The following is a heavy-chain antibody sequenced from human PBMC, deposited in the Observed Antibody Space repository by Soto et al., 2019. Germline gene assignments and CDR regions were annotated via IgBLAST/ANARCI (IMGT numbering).Heavy chain of an antibody. CDR1: GFTFSSYS. CDR3: AREGYNGNYNGDY. D-gene: IGHD1-7*01. CDR2: ISSSSSYI. Sequence: EVQLVESGGGLIKPGGSLRLSCAASGFTFSSYSMNWVRQAPGKGLEWVASISSSSSYIYYAESVKGRFTISRDNAKNSLYQQMNSLRAEDTAVDYCAREGYNGNYNGDYWGQGTLVTVSS. V-gene: IGHV3-21*06. J-gene: IGHJ4*02.